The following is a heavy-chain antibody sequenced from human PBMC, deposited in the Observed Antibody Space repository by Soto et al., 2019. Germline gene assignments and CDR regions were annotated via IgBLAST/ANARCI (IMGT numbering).Heavy chain of an antibody. Sequence: PGGSLRLSCAASRFMFSSYWMHWVRQAPGKGLVWVSRINSDGGTTTYADSVKGRFTISRDNAKNRLYLQMNSLRAEDTAVYYCPRGSEYGYGDRYCCMDGWDRRPTITVSS. J-gene: IGHJ6*02. CDR1: RFMFSSYW. CDR3: PRGSEYGYGDRYCCMDG. V-gene: IGHV3-74*01. D-gene: IGHD5-18*01. CDR2: INSDGGTT.